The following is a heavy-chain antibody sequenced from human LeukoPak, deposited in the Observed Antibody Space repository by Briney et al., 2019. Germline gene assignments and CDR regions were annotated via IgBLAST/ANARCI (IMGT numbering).Heavy chain of an antibody. CDR3: AKGSSITFGGVIAPLDY. CDR1: GFTFSSYA. D-gene: IGHD3-16*02. CDR2: ISGSGGST. V-gene: IGHV3-23*01. Sequence: GESLRHSCAASGFTFSSYAMSWVRQAPGKGVEWVSAISGSGGSTYYADSVKGRFTISRDNSKNTLYLQMNSLRAEDTAVYYCAKGSSITFGGVIAPLDYWGKGTLVTVSS. J-gene: IGHJ4*02.